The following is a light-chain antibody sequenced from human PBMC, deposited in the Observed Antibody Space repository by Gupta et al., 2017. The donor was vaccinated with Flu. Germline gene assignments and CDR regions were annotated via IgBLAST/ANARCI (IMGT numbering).Light chain of an antibody. CDR1: SSNIGSNY. V-gene: IGLV1-47*01. CDR2: KNS. J-gene: IGLJ1*01. Sequence: QSVLPQPPSASGTPGQRVTISCSGSSSNIGSNYVYWYQQLPGTAPKLLIYKNSQRPSGVPDRFSASKSGTSASLAISGLRSEDETDYYCAAWDDSLSGQIFGTGTKVTVL. CDR3: AAWDDSLSGQI.